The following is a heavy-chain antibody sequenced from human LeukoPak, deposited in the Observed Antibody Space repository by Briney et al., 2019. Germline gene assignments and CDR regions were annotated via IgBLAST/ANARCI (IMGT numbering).Heavy chain of an antibody. CDR3: ARDGGNMIVGGLGY. D-gene: IGHD3-22*01. J-gene: IGHJ4*02. Sequence: PGGSLRLSCAASGFTFSSYSMNWARQAPGKGLEWVASTHDGGGVYYADSVKGRFAVARDNSNNTFYLQMNSLRVEDTAVYFCARDGGNMIVGGLGYWGQGTLVTVSS. V-gene: IGHV3-66*02. CDR2: THDGGGV. CDR1: GFTFSSYS.